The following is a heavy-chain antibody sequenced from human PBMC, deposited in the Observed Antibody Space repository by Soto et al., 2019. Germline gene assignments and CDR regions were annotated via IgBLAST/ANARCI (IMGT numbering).Heavy chain of an antibody. J-gene: IGHJ6*04. V-gene: IGHV4-31*03. CDR2: IYYSGST. D-gene: IGHD2-2*01. Sequence: SETLSLTCTVSGGSISSGGYYWSWIRQHPGKGLEWIGYIYYSGSTYYNPSLKSRVTISVDTSKNQFSLKLSSVTAADTAVYYCARDYGYCSSTSCYPARVVCLDVWGKGTTVTVSS. CDR1: GGSISSGGYY. CDR3: ARDYGYCSSTSCYPARVVCLDV.